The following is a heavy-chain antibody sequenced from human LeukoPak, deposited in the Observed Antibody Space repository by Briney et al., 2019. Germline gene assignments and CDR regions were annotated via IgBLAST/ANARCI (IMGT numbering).Heavy chain of an antibody. CDR1: GYTFTNFE. CDR3: ARGGLYDAFDL. CDR2: MNPNNAYT. V-gene: IGHV1-8*01. D-gene: IGHD6-19*01. J-gene: IGHJ3*01. Sequence: ASVKVSCKASGYTFTNFEVNWVRQATGQGLEWMGWMNPNNAYTVYAQKFQGRVTMTRNTSITTAYMELSSLRSEDTAIYYCARGGLYDAFDLWGQGTVVIVSS.